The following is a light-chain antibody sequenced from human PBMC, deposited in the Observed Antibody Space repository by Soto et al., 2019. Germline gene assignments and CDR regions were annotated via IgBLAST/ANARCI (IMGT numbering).Light chain of an antibody. CDR1: QSVSNNY. J-gene: IGKJ4*01. CDR2: GAS. CDR3: QQFSSYPLT. V-gene: IGKV3-20*01. Sequence: EIVLTQSPGTLSLSPGDRATLSCRASQSVSNNYLAWYQQKPGQAPRLLIYGASNRATGIPDRFSGSGSGTDFTLTISRLEPEDFAVYYCQQFSSYPLTFGGGTKVDIK.